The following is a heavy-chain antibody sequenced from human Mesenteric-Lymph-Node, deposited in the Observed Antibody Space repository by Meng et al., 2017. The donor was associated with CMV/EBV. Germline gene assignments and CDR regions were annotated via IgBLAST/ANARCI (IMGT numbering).Heavy chain of an antibody. D-gene: IGHD2-2*01. V-gene: IGHV1-2*04. CDR2: IHPVSGGT. CDR3: ARGRSVLVPAAMNNWFDP. CDR1: FNDYF. J-gene: IGHJ5*02. Sequence: FNDYFIHWRRQAPGQGPESMGWIHPVSGGTHYAQKFQDYITMTRDTAINTAFMELRRLRSDDTAVYYCARGRSVLVPAAMNNWFDPWGQGTLVTVSS.